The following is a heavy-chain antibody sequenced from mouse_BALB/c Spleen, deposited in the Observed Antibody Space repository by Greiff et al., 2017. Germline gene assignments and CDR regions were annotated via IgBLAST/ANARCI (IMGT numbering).Heavy chain of an antibody. Sequence: QVQLKESGPGLVQPSQSLSITCTVSGFSLTSYGVHWVRQSPGKGLEWLGVIWSGGSTDYNAAFISRLSISKDNSKSQVFFKMNSLQANDTAIYYCARRDDYDGRYYAMDYWGQGTSVTVSS. CDR2: IWSGGST. V-gene: IGHV2-2*02. CDR1: GFSLTSYG. J-gene: IGHJ4*01. D-gene: IGHD2-4*01. CDR3: ARRDDYDGRYYAMDY.